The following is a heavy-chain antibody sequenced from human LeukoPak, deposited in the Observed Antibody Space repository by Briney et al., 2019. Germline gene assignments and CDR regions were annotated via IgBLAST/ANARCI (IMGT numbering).Heavy chain of an antibody. D-gene: IGHD2-2*01. Sequence: ASVKVSCKASGYTFTSYDINWVRQATGQGLEWKGWMNPNSGNTGYAQKFQGRVTITRNTSISTAYMELSSLRSEDTAVYYCARGRVRARRGCSSTSCHPYYFDYWGQGTLVTVSS. CDR1: GYTFTSYD. CDR3: ARGRVRARRGCSSTSCHPYYFDY. J-gene: IGHJ4*02. CDR2: MNPNSGNT. V-gene: IGHV1-8*03.